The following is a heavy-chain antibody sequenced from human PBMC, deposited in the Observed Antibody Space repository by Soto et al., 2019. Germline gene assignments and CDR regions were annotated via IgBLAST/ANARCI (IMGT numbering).Heavy chain of an antibody. V-gene: IGHV3-21*01. J-gene: IGHJ4*02. D-gene: IGHD3-22*01. CDR2: ISSSSSYI. CDR3: ARGYCYDSSGPDPFDY. CDR1: GFTFSSYS. Sequence: EVQLVESGGGLVKPGGSLRLSCAASGFTFSSYSMNWVRQAPGKGLEWVSSISSSSSYIYYADSVKGRFTISRDNAKNSLYLQMNSLRAEDTAVYYCARGYCYDSSGPDPFDYWGQGTLVTVSS.